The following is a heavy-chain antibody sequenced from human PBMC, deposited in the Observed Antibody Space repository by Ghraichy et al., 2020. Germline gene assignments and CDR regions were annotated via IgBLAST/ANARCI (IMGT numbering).Heavy chain of an antibody. CDR3: AGLAVTPNYYYYGMDV. Sequence: SETLSLTCTVSGGSISSGGYYWSWIRQHPGKGLEWIGYIYYSGSTYYNPSLKSRVTISVDTSKNQFSLKLSSVTAADTAVYYCAGLAVTPNYYYYGMDVWGQGTTVTVSS. J-gene: IGHJ6*02. D-gene: IGHD2-21*02. CDR1: GGSISSGGYY. V-gene: IGHV4-31*03. CDR2: IYYSGST.